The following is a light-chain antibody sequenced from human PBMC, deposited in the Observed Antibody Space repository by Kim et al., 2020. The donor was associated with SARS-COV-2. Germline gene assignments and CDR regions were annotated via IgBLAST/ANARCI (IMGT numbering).Light chain of an antibody. V-gene: IGKV3D-15*01. CDR2: DAS. Sequence: APGERATLSCRASQSVRSSLAWYQQKPGQAPRLLIYDASIRATGVPARFTGSGSGTEFTLTISSLQSEDFAVYFCQQYYTWSALTLGGGTKVDIK. CDR3: QQYYTWSALT. J-gene: IGKJ4*01. CDR1: QSVRSS.